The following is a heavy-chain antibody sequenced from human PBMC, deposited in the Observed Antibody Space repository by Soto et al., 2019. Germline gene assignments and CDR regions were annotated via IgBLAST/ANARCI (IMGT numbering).Heavy chain of an antibody. CDR1: GYTFTNYG. V-gene: IGHV1-18*01. CDR3: TRDFFYYDGSGYYYGVFDI. Sequence: ASVKVSCKASGYTFTNYGFSWVRQAPGQGLEWMGWISGYNGNTKYAEKFQGRVTMTTDTSTSTAHMEMRSLRSDDTAEYYCTRDFFYYDGSGYYYGVFDIWGQGTMVTVSS. CDR2: ISGYNGNT. D-gene: IGHD3-22*01. J-gene: IGHJ3*02.